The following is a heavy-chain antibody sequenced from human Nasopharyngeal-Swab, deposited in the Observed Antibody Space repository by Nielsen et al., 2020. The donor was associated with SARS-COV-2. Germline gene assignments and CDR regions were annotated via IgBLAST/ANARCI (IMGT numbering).Heavy chain of an antibody. CDR3: ASVSSWKPFDY. CDR2: ISYDGSNK. J-gene: IGHJ4*02. Sequence: GESLKISCAASGFTFSSYAMHWVRQAPGKGLEWVAVISYDGSNKYYADSVKGRFTISRDNSKITLYLQMNSLRAEDTAVYYCASVSSWKPFDYWGQGTLVTVSS. CDR1: GFTFSSYA. V-gene: IGHV3-30*04. D-gene: IGHD6-13*01.